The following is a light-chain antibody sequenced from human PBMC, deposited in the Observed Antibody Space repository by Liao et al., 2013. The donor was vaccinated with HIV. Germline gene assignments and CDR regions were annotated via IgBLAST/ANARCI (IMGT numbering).Light chain of an antibody. CDR3: QAWDSSSYVV. CDR2: QDT. CDR1: KLGDKY. Sequence: SYELTQPPSVSVSPGQTASITCSGDKLGDKYASWYQQKPGQSPMLVIYQDTKRPSGIPERISGHNSGDTAILTISDTQAQDEADYYCQAWDSSSYVVFGGGTKLTVL. J-gene: IGLJ2*01. V-gene: IGLV3-1*01.